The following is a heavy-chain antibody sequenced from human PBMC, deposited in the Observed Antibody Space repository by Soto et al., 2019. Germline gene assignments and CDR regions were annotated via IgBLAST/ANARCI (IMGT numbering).Heavy chain of an antibody. Sequence: QSQTLSLTCAISGDSVSSNSAAWNWIRQSPSRGLEWLGRTYYRSKWYNDYAVSVKSRITINPDTSKNQFSLQLNSVTPEDTAVYYCARTYCSGGSCYLVYYFDYWGQGTLVTVSS. V-gene: IGHV6-1*01. CDR1: GDSVSSNSAA. CDR3: ARTYCSGGSCYLVYYFDY. D-gene: IGHD2-15*01. CDR2: TYYRSKWYN. J-gene: IGHJ4*02.